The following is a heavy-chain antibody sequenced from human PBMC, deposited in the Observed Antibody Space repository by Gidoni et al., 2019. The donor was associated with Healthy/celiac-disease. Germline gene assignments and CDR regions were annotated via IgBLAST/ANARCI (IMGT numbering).Heavy chain of an antibody. J-gene: IGHJ6*02. CDR2: IYYSGST. V-gene: IGHV4-39*01. CDR3: ASLPRSYYYYGMDV. CDR1: GGSISSSSYY. Sequence: QLQLQESGPGLVKPSETLSLTCTVSGGSISSSSYYWGWIRQPPGKGLEWIGSIYYSGSTYYNPSLKSRVTISVDTSKNQFSLKLSSVTAADTAVYYCASLPRSYYYYGMDVWGQGTTVTVSS.